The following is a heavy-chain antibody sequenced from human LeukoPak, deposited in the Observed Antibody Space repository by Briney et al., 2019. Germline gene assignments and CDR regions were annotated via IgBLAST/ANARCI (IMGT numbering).Heavy chain of an antibody. V-gene: IGHV4-31*03. CDR3: ARGADCSGGSCYPGNWFDP. Sequence: PSQTLSLTCTVSGGSISSGGYYWSWIRQHPGKGLEWIGYIYCSGSTYYNPSLKSRVTISVDTSKNQFSLKLSSVTAADTAVYYCARGADCSGGSCYPGNWFDPWGQGTLVTASS. CDR2: IYCSGST. D-gene: IGHD2-15*01. J-gene: IGHJ5*02. CDR1: GGSISSGGYY.